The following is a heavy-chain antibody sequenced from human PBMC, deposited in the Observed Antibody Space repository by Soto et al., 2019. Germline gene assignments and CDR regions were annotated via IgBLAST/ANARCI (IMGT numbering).Heavy chain of an antibody. CDR3: ARVHSSGWYAGY. CDR2: VDHTGST. V-gene: IGHV4-34*01. Sequence: SETLSLTCAVYGGSFSGYFWSRIRQPPGKGLEWIGEVDHTGSTNYNPSLTSRVTISVDRSKNQFSLQLSSVTAADTAVYYSARVHSSGWYAGYWGRGTLVTVSS. J-gene: IGHJ4*02. CDR1: GGSFSGYF. D-gene: IGHD6-19*01.